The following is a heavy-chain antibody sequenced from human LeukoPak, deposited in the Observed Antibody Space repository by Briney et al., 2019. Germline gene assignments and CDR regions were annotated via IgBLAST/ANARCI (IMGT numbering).Heavy chain of an antibody. CDR1: GGSISSYY. CDR2: IYYSGNT. J-gene: IGHJ5*02. Sequence: SETLSLTCTISGGSISSYYWSWIRQPPGKGLEWIGYIYYSGNTNYNPSLKSRVTISVDTSKNQFSLKLSSVTAADTAVCYCARGRKTRKTTVTRRAFHFDPWGQGTLVTVSS. D-gene: IGHD4-17*01. CDR3: ARGRKTRKTTVTRRAFHFDP. V-gene: IGHV4-59*12.